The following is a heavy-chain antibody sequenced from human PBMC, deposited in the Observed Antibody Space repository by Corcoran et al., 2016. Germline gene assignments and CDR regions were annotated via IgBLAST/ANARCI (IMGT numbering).Heavy chain of an antibody. CDR2: INPSGGST. CDR3: ARGKDYYDSSGYYQTQAYYFDY. V-gene: IGHV1-46*01. D-gene: IGHD3-22*01. Sequence: QVQLVQSGAEVKKPGASVKVSCKASGYTFTSYYMHWVRQAPGQGLEWMGIINPSGGSTSYAQKFQGRVTMTRDTSTSTVYMELSSLRSEDTAVYYCARGKDYYDSSGYYQTQAYYFDYWGQGTLVTVSS. J-gene: IGHJ4*02. CDR1: GYTFTSYY.